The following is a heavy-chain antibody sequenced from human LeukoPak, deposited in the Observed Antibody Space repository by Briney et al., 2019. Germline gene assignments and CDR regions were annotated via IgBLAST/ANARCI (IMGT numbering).Heavy chain of an antibody. J-gene: IGHJ3*01. V-gene: IGHV3-23*01. D-gene: IGHD2-2*01. Sequence: PGGSLRLSCATSGFTFNNNAMSWVRQAPGKRLEWVSAINGGGDATEYADSVKGRFTISRDNSKNTLYLQMNSLRPEDTAVYYCARCTASCYANAFDVWGQGTSLTVSS. CDR3: ARCTASCYANAFDV. CDR1: GFTFNNNA. CDR2: INGGGDAT.